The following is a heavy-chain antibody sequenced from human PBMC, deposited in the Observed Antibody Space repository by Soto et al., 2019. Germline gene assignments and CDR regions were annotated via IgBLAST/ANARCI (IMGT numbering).Heavy chain of an antibody. Sequence: EVQLVESGGGLVKPGGSLRLSCAASGFTFSSYSMNWVRQAPGKGLEWVSSISSSSSYIYYADSVKGRFTISRDNAKNSLYLQMNSLRAEDTAVYYCARDERSLAARPRHFDYWGQGTLVTVSS. V-gene: IGHV3-21*01. CDR3: ARDERSLAARPRHFDY. D-gene: IGHD6-6*01. J-gene: IGHJ4*02. CDR1: GFTFSSYS. CDR2: ISSSSSYI.